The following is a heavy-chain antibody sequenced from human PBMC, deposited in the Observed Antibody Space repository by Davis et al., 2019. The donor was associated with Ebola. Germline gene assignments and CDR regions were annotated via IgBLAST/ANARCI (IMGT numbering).Heavy chain of an antibody. CDR3: ARLSGVVVVPAALRYYYGMDV. CDR2: IYYSGST. CDR1: GGSISSSSYY. Sequence: MPSETLSLTCTVSGGSISSSSYYWGWIRQPPGKGLEWIGSIYYSGSTYYNPSLKSRVTISVDTSKNQFSLKLSSVTAADTAVYYCARLSGVVVVPAALRYYYGMDVWAKGPRSPSP. V-gene: IGHV4-39*01. D-gene: IGHD2-2*01. J-gene: IGHJ6*02.